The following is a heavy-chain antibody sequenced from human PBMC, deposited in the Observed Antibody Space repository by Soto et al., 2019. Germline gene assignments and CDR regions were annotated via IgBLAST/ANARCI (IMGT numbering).Heavy chain of an antibody. V-gene: IGHV4-31*03. J-gene: IGHJ4*02. CDR3: ARGNYDILTGYYGYFDY. Sequence: SETLSLTCTVSGGSISSGGYYWSWIRQHPGKGLEWIGYIYYSGSTYYNPSLKSRVTILVDTSKNQFSLKLSSLTAADTAVYYCARGNYDILTGYYGYFDYWGQGTLVTVSS. D-gene: IGHD3-9*01. CDR1: GGSISSGGYY. CDR2: IYYSGST.